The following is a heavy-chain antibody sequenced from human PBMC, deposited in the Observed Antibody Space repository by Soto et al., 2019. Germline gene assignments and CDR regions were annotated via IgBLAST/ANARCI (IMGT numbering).Heavy chain of an antibody. D-gene: IGHD5-12*01. J-gene: IGHJ4*02. Sequence: QVQLVQAGAEVRQPASSVKVSCKTSGGTFSSYAISWVRQAPGQGLEWIGWIVPIVDTSTYAQKFQGRVTITADESTSTVYMELSSLRSDDTAVYYCVRVVAIPGYPDNWGQGTLVTVSS. CDR1: GGTFSSYA. CDR3: VRVVAIPGYPDN. CDR2: IVPIVDTS. V-gene: IGHV1-69*11.